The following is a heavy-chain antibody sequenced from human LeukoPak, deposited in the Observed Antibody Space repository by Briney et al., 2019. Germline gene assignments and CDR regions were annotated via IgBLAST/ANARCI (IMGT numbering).Heavy chain of an antibody. CDR1: GGSFSVYY. CDR3: ARLKSRKPYFDY. D-gene: IGHD4/OR15-4a*01. J-gene: IGHJ4*02. V-gene: IGHV4-34*01. Sequence: SETLSLTCAVYGGSFSVYYWSWIRQPPGKGLEWIGEINHSGSTNYNPSLKSRVTISVDTSKNQFSLKLSSVTAADTAVYYCARLKSRKPYFDYWGQGTLVTVSS. CDR2: INHSGST.